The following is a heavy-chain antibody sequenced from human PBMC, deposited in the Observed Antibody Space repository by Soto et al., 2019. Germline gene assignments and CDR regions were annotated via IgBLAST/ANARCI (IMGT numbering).Heavy chain of an antibody. Sequence: QVQLQESGPGLVKPSGTLSLTCAVSSGSISSSNWWSWVRQPPGKGLEWIGEIYHSGSTNYNPSLKSRATISVDMSKNQFSLKLSSVTAADTAVYYCARGDLAARLFDYWGQGTLVTVSS. CDR3: ARGDLAARLFDY. J-gene: IGHJ4*02. CDR1: SGSISSSNW. V-gene: IGHV4-4*02. D-gene: IGHD6-6*01. CDR2: IYHSGST.